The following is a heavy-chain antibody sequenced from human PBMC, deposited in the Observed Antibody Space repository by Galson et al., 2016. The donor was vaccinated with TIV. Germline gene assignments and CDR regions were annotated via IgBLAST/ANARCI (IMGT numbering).Heavy chain of an antibody. Sequence: SVKVSCKASGDTFNSYAINWVRQAPGQGLEWVGRALPVFGTSNYAEEFQDRVTITADESMSTAYMELSSLTSDDTAVYYCAISSRRDRYGHTNWFDPWGQGTLVTVSS. CDR1: GDTFNSYA. V-gene: IGHV1-69*13. CDR2: ALPVFGTS. J-gene: IGHJ5*02. CDR3: AISSRRDRYGHTNWFDP. D-gene: IGHD5-24*01.